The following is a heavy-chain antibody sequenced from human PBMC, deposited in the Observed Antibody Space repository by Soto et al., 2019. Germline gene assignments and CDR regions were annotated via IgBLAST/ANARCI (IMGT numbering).Heavy chain of an antibody. CDR1: GFTFSSYA. V-gene: IGHV3-30-3*01. Sequence: GGSLRLSCAASGFTFSSYAMHWVRQAPGKGLEWVAVISYDGSNKYYADSVKGRFTISRDNSKNTLYLQMNSLRAEDTAVYYCAGREPENWFDPWGQGTLVTVSS. CDR2: ISYDGSNK. J-gene: IGHJ5*02. CDR3: AGREPENWFDP.